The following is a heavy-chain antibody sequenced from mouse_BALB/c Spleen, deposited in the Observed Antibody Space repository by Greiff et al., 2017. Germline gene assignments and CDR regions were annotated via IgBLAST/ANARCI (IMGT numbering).Heavy chain of an antibody. D-gene: IGHD2-10*02. Sequence: DVQLVESGGGLVKPGGSLKLSCAASGFTFSDYYMYWVRQTPEKRLEWVATISDGGSYTYYPDSVKGRFTISRDNAKNNLYLQMSSLKSEDTAMYYCSRGVYGNAMDYWGQGTSVTVSS. CDR1: GFTFSDYY. V-gene: IGHV5-4*02. CDR2: ISDGGSYT. CDR3: SRGVYGNAMDY. J-gene: IGHJ4*01.